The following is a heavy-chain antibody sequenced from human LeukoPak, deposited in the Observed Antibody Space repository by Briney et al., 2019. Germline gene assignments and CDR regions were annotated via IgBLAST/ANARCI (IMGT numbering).Heavy chain of an antibody. Sequence: SETLSLTCTVSGGSISSYYWSWIRQPPGKGLEWVAYIDYSGSTNYSPSLKSRLTISMDASKNQFSLNLSSVTAADTAVYYCARDRRRELLHAFDIWGQGTMVTVSS. CDR3: ARDRRRELLHAFDI. D-gene: IGHD1-26*01. CDR2: IDYSGST. J-gene: IGHJ3*02. V-gene: IGHV4-59*01. CDR1: GGSISSYY.